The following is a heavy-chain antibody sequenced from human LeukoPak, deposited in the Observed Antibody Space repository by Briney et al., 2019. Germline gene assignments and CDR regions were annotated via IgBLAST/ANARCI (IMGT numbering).Heavy chain of an antibody. CDR2: ISSSGGST. D-gene: IGHD3-16*02. V-gene: IGHV3-23*01. CDR1: GFTLSNYA. Sequence: PGGSLRLSCAASGFTLSNYAMSWVRQAPGKGLQWVSGISSSGGSTYQVDSVKGRFTISRDNSKNTLYLQMNSLRAEDTAVYYCARSLSSRFSGPRRPYYLDYWGQGTLVTVSS. J-gene: IGHJ4*02. CDR3: ARSLSSRFSGPRRPYYLDY.